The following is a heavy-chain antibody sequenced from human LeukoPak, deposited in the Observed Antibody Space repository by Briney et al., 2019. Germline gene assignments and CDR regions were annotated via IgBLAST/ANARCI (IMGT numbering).Heavy chain of an antibody. J-gene: IGHJ4*02. Sequence: GESLKISCKGSGYSFTSCWIGWVRQMPGKGLEWMGIIYPGDSDTRYSPSFQGQVTISADKSISTAYLQWSSLKASDTAMYYCARHGRRSITIFGVVYGDYWGQGTLVTVSS. CDR3: ARHGRRSITIFGVVYGDY. D-gene: IGHD3-3*01. CDR2: IYPGDSDT. V-gene: IGHV5-51*01. CDR1: GYSFTSCW.